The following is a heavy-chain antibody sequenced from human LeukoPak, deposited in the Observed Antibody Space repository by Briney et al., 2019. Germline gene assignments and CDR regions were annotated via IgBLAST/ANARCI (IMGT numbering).Heavy chain of an antibody. CDR1: GFTFSSYA. D-gene: IGHD2-2*02. J-gene: IGHJ4*02. CDR3: ANFCSSTSCYTFDY. V-gene: IGHV3-23*01. CDR2: ISGSGGST. Sequence: GGSLRLSCAASGFTFSSYAMSWVRQAPGKGLEWVSAISGSGGSTYYADSVKGRFTNSRDNSKNTLYLQMNSLRAEATAVYYCANFCSSTSCYTFDYWGQGTLVTVSS.